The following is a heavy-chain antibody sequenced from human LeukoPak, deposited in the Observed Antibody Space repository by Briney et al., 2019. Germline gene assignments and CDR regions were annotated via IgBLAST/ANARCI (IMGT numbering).Heavy chain of an antibody. CDR1: GGSISSYY. V-gene: IGHV4-59*12. J-gene: IGHJ4*02. CDR2: IYYSGST. CDR3: ARKLRGIRAYYFDY. D-gene: IGHD1-26*01. Sequence: SETLSLTCTVSGGSISSYYWSWIRQPPGKGLEWIGYIYYSGSTNYNPSLKSRVTISVDTSKNQFSLKLSSVTAADTAVYYCARKLRGIRAYYFDYWGQGTLVTVSS.